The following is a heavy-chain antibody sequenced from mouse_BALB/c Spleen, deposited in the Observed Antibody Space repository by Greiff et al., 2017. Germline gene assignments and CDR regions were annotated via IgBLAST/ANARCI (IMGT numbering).Heavy chain of an antibody. J-gene: IGHJ3*01. CDR1: GYTFTSYW. Sequence: QVHVKQPGAELVKPGASVKLSCKASGYTFTSYWMHRVKQRPGQGLEWIGEINPSNGRTNYTEKFKSKATLTVDKSSRTAYMQLSSLTSEDSAVYYCARGGMITTPFAYWGQGTLGAVSA. V-gene: IGHV1S81*02. CDR3: ARGGMITTPFAY. D-gene: IGHD2-4*01. CDR2: INPSNGRT.